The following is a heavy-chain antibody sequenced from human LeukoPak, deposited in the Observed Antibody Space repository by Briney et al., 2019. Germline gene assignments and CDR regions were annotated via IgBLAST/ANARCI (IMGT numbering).Heavy chain of an antibody. V-gene: IGHV3-15*01. J-gene: IGHJ4*02. D-gene: IGHD3-22*01. CDR1: GFTFSTAW. CDR2: IRSDGTT. CDR3: AREEGSGYYPPFDY. Sequence: GGSLRLSCATSGFTFSTAWFSWVRQAPGEGLEWLGRIRSDGTTDYAAPVKGRFTISRDGAKATIHLQMNSLRAEDTAVYYCAREEGSGYYPPFDYWGQGTLVTVSS.